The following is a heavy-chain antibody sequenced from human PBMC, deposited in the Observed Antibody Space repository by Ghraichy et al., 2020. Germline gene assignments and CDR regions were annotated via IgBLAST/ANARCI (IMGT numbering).Heavy chain of an antibody. D-gene: IGHD1-14*01. CDR2: IYYSGST. Sequence: LSCTVSGGSVSSGSYYWSWIRQPPGKGLEWIGYIYYSGSTNYNPSLKSRVTISVDTSKNQFSLKVKSVTAADTAVYYCARDDHPSDAFDIWGQGTMVTVSS. V-gene: IGHV4-61*01. CDR1: GGSVSSGSYY. J-gene: IGHJ3*02. CDR3: ARDDHPSDAFDI.